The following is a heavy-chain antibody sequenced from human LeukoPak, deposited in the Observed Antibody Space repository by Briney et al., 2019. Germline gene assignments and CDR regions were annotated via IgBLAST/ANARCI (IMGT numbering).Heavy chain of an antibody. V-gene: IGHV1-2*02. CDR1: GYTFTESY. D-gene: IGHD3-16*01. Sequence: ASVKVSCKPSGYTFTESYIHWVRQAPGAGLQWMGWISPNNGDTRYADDFEDRGTMTRDTSIRAAYMELTGLTPDDTAVYYCVRSPIGASADWGRGTLVTVSS. CDR2: ISPNNGDT. J-gene: IGHJ4*02. CDR3: VRSPIGASAD.